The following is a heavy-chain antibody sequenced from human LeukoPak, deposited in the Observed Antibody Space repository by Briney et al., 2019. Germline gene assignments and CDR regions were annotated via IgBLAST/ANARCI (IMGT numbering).Heavy chain of an antibody. CDR3: TSLLEVIIPSWFDP. J-gene: IGHJ5*02. D-gene: IGHD3-3*01. CDR2: IKSKTDGGTT. CDR1: GFTFGNAW. V-gene: IGHV3-15*01. Sequence: GGSLRLSCAASGFTFGNAWMSWVRQAPGKGLEWVGRIKSKTDGGTTDYAAPVKGRFTISRDDSKNTLYLQMNSLKTEDTAVYYCTSLLEVIIPSWFDPWGQGTLVTVSS.